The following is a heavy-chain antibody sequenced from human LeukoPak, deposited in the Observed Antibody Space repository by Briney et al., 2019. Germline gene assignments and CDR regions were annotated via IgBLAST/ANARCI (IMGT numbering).Heavy chain of an antibody. Sequence: PSETLSLTCTASGGSISSYYWSWIRQPPGKGLEWIGYIYYSGNTDYNPSLKSRVTMSVDTSKNQFSLRLNSVTAADTAVYYCARWYCSTTTCYYLDHWGQGTLVTVSS. CDR2: IYYSGNT. V-gene: IGHV4-59*01. CDR1: GGSISSYY. CDR3: ARWYCSTTTCYYLDH. J-gene: IGHJ4*02. D-gene: IGHD2-2*01.